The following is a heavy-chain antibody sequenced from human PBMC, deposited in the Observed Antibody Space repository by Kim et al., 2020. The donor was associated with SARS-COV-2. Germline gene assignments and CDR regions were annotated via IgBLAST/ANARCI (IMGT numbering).Heavy chain of an antibody. Sequence: SETLSLTFTVSGVSISGYYWSWIRQPPGKGLEWIGYINYSGSTNYNPSLKSRVTISVDTSKNQFSLKLSSVTAADTAVYYCVRGSSSWPYYFDYWGQGTLVTVSS. CDR1: GVSISGYY. CDR2: INYSGST. V-gene: IGHV4-59*01. D-gene: IGHD6-13*01. J-gene: IGHJ4*02. CDR3: VRGSSSWPYYFDY.